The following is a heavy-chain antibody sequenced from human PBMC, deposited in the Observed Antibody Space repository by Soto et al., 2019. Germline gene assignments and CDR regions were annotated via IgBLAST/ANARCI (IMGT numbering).Heavy chain of an antibody. CDR3: ARLTTVTYAFDI. J-gene: IGHJ3*02. D-gene: IGHD4-17*01. V-gene: IGHV4-39*01. Sequence: SETLSLTCTVSGGSISSSSYYWGWIRQPPGKGLEWIGSIYYSGSTYYNPSLKSRVTISVDTSKNQFSLKLSSVTAADTAVYCCARLTTVTYAFDIWGQGTMVTVSS. CDR1: GGSISSSSYY. CDR2: IYYSGST.